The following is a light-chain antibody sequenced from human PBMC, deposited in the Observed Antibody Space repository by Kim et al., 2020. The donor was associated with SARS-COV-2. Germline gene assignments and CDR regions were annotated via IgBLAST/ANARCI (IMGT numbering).Light chain of an antibody. CDR2: SNN. J-gene: IGLJ3*02. Sequence: GQMVTIACSGSSSNIGSNTVSWYQQLPGTAPKLLIYSNNQRPSGVPDRFSGSKSGTSASLAISGLQSEDETDYYCAAWDDSLNGWVFGGGTQLTVL. CDR3: AAWDDSLNGWV. V-gene: IGLV1-44*01. CDR1: SSNIGSNT.